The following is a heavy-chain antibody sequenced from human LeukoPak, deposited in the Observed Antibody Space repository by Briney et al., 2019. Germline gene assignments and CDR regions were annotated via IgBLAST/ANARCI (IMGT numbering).Heavy chain of an antibody. J-gene: IGHJ6*03. CDR1: GLTFYTYA. CDR2: ISGRDGRT. V-gene: IGHV3-23*01. D-gene: IGHD2-2*01. Sequence: GGSLRLSCSVSGLTFYTYAMSWVRQAPGKGLEGVSAISGRDGRTYYADSVKGRFTISRDNAKNSLYLQMNSLRAEDTAVYYCALIVVVPAAPHMDVWGKGTTVTVSS. CDR3: ALIVVVPAAPHMDV.